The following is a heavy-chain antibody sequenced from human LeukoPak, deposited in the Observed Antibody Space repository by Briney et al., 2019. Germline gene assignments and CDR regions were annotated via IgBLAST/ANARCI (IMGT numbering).Heavy chain of an antibody. CDR1: GFTFSSYS. CDR3: ARGPDYGGNYRHDY. CDR2: ISSSSYI. J-gene: IGHJ4*02. Sequence: GGSLRLSCAASGFTFSSYSMTWVRQAPGKGLEWVSSISSSSYIYYADSVKGRFTISRDNAKNSLYLQMNSLRAEDTAVYYCARGPDYGGNYRHDYWGQGTLVTVSS. V-gene: IGHV3-21*01. D-gene: IGHD4-23*01.